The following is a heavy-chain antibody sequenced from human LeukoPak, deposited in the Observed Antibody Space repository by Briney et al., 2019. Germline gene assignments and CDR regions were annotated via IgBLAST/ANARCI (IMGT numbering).Heavy chain of an antibody. Sequence: GGSLRLSCTASGFTFGDYAMSWFRQAPGKGREWVGFIRSKAYGGTTEYAASVKGRFTISRDDSKSISYLQMNSLKTEDTAVYYCTRDRLSSSSWSSTFDYWGQGTLVTVSS. D-gene: IGHD6-13*01. V-gene: IGHV3-49*03. CDR3: TRDRLSSSSWSSTFDY. CDR2: IRSKAYGGTT. CDR1: GFTFGDYA. J-gene: IGHJ4*02.